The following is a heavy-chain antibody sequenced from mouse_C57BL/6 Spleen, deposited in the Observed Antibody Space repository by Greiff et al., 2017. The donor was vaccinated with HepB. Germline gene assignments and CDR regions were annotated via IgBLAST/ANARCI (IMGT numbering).Heavy chain of an antibody. CDR2: INPSNGGT. V-gene: IGHV1-53*01. CDR3: ARETITTVVEDYYAMDY. Sequence: QVHVKQSGTELVKPGASVKLSCKASGYTFTSYWMHWVKQRPGQGLEWIGNINPSNGGTNYNEKFKSKATLTVDKSSSTAYMQLSSLTSEDSAVYYCARETITTVVEDYYAMDYWGQGTSVTVSS. J-gene: IGHJ4*01. D-gene: IGHD1-1*01. CDR1: GYTFTSYW.